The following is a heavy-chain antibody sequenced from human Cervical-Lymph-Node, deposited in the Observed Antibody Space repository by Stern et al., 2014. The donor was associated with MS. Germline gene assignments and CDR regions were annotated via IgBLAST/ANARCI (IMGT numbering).Heavy chain of an antibody. J-gene: IGHJ4*02. D-gene: IGHD5-18*01. CDR2: INPNDGST. Sequence: VQLVQSGAEVKKPGASVKVSCKATGYTFINFSMHWVRQAPGQGLEWMGIINPNDGSTSYAQTLQGRVTITRDTSTNTFYMQLRGLRSEDTAVYYCAREHTAMGFGFWGQGTLVTVSS. V-gene: IGHV1-46*04. CDR1: GYTFINFS. CDR3: AREHTAMGFGF.